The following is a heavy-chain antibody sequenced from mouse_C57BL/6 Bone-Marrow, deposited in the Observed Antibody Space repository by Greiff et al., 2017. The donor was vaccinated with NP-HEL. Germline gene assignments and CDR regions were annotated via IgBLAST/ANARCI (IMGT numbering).Heavy chain of an antibody. Sequence: EVKVVESGGGLVKPGGSLKLSCAASGFTFSSYAMSWVRQTPEKRLEWVATISDGGSYTYYPDNVKGRFTISRDNAKNNLYLQMSHLKSEDTAMYYCARRVPFFYAMDYWGQGTSVTVSS. CDR2: ISDGGSYT. CDR3: ARRVPFFYAMDY. J-gene: IGHJ4*01. CDR1: GFTFSSYA. V-gene: IGHV5-4*03.